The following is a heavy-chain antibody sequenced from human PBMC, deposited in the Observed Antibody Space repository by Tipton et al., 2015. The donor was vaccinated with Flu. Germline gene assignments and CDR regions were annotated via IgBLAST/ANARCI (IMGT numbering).Heavy chain of an antibody. J-gene: IGHJ5*02. CDR2: IYSDGRA. V-gene: IGHV3-53*01. CDR3: TRGQGANP. Sequence: VQLVQSGGDLTQPGGSLRLSCAASGFTVNSNYMSWVRQAPGKGLEWVSVIYSDGRAYYVDSVKGRFTVSRDDSKNMLSLQMDSLRAEDTAVYYCTRGQGANPWGQGTLVTVSS. CDR1: GFTVNSNY.